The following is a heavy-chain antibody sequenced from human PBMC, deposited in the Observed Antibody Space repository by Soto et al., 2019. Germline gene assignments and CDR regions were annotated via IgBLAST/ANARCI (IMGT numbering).Heavy chain of an antibody. Sequence: GGSLRLSCKGSGYSFTSYWIGWVRQMPGKGLEWMGIIYPGDSDTRYSPSFQGRVTISADKSISTAYLQWSSLKASDTAMYYCARHHIRRDYGDYVYFDYWGQGTLVTVSS. CDR3: ARHHIRRDYGDYVYFDY. CDR2: IYPGDSDT. V-gene: IGHV5-51*01. D-gene: IGHD4-17*01. J-gene: IGHJ4*02. CDR1: GYSFTSYW.